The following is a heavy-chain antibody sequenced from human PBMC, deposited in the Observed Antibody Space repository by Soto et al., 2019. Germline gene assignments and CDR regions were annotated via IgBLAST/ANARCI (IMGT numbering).Heavy chain of an antibody. Sequence: SVKVSCKASGGTFSTYTITWVRQAPGQGLEWMGRIIPIIGIINYAQKLQGRFTMTTDTSTSTAYMELRSPRSDDTAVYYCARDWSGYWGQGTLVTVSS. J-gene: IGHJ4*02. V-gene: IGHV1-69*04. CDR2: IIPIIGII. CDR3: ARDWSGY. CDR1: GGTFSTYT.